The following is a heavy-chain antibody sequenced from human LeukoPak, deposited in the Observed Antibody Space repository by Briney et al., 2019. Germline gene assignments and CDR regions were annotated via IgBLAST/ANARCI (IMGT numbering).Heavy chain of an antibody. CDR3: ARHVSSDLRVVVVTSDWYFDR. CDR1: GGSISSSRFY. CDR2: IYYSGST. V-gene: IGHV4-39*01. J-gene: IGHJ2*01. Sequence: SETLSLTCIVSGGSISSSRFYWGWIRQPPGKGLEWIGTIYYSGSTYYNPSLKSRVTISADTSKNQFSLNLSSVTAADTGVYYCARHVSSDLRVVVVTSDWYFDRWGRGTLVTVSS. D-gene: IGHD2-21*02.